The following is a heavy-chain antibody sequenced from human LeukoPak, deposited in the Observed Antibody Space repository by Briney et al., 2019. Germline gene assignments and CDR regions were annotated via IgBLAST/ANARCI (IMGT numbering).Heavy chain of an antibody. CDR2: ISGSGGST. CDR3: AADVLRFLEWLPPGDY. Sequence: PGGSLRLSCAASGFTFSSYAMSWVRQAPGKGLEWVSAISGSGGSTYYADSVKGRFTISRDNSKNTLYLQMNSLRAEDTAVYYCAADVLRFLEWLPPGDYWGQGTLVTVSS. V-gene: IGHV3-23*01. J-gene: IGHJ4*02. D-gene: IGHD3-3*01. CDR1: GFTFSSYA.